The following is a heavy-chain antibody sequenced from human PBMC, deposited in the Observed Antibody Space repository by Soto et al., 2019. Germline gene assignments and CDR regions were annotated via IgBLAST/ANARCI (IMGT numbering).Heavy chain of an antibody. CDR1: GFTFRTYW. Sequence: EVQLVESGGGLVQPGGSLRLSCGASGFTFRTYWLSWVRQVPGKGLEWVANIHQDGSEKNYVDSVKGRFTISRDNAKNSLHLQMSSLRAEDTALYYCARDGSTSWYSYDYHGMDVWGQGTTVTVSS. J-gene: IGHJ6*02. CDR2: IHQDGSEK. D-gene: IGHD5-18*01. CDR3: ARDGSTSWYSYDYHGMDV. V-gene: IGHV3-7*05.